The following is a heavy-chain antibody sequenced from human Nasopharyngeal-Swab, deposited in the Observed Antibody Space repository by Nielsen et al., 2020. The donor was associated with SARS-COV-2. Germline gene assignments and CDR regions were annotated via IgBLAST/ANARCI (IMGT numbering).Heavy chain of an antibody. D-gene: IGHD3-3*01. Sequence: ASVKVSCKASGYTLSTYAMYWVRQAPGQRPEFMGWINAGNGNTKYSQKFQGRVTITRDTSASTAYMELSSLRSEDTAVYYCAGGYYDFWSGYYKAYYYNGMDVWGQGTTVTVSS. V-gene: IGHV1-3*01. CDR3: AGGYYDFWSGYYKAYYYNGMDV. J-gene: IGHJ6*02. CDR2: INAGNGNT. CDR1: GYTLSTYA.